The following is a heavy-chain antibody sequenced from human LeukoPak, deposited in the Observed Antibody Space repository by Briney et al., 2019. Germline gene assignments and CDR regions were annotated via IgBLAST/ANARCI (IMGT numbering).Heavy chain of an antibody. CDR2: IKQDGSEK. V-gene: IGHV3-7*03. CDR1: GFTFSSYW. J-gene: IGHJ3*02. CDR3: ARDFYSSGWTPDAFDI. D-gene: IGHD6-19*01. Sequence: GGSLRLSCAASGFTFSSYWMSWVRQAPGKGLEWVANIKQDGSEKYYVDSVKGRFTISRDNAKNSLYLQINSLRAEDTAVYYCARDFYSSGWTPDAFDIWGQGTMVTVSS.